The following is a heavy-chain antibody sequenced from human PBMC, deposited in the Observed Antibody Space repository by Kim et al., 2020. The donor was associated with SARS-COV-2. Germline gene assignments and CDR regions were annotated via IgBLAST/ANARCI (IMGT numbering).Heavy chain of an antibody. Sequence: GGSLRLSCAASGFNFSSYEMNWVRQAPGKGLEWVSYISSSGSTIYYADSVKGRFTISRDNAKNSLYLQMNSLRAEDTAVYYCAVEMATYYYYYYGMDVWGQGTTVTVSS. CDR2: ISSSGSTI. J-gene: IGHJ6*02. D-gene: IGHD5-12*01. CDR3: AVEMATYYYYYYGMDV. V-gene: IGHV3-48*03. CDR1: GFNFSSYE.